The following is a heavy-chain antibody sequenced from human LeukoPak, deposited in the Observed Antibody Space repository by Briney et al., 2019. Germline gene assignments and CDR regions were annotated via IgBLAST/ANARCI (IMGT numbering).Heavy chain of an antibody. CDR3: VRVAVAGNLNNWFDP. CDR2: IWYDGSNK. J-gene: IGHJ5*02. D-gene: IGHD6-19*01. Sequence: PGRSLRPSCAASGFTFSNYGMHCVRQAPGKGLEWVAVIWYDGSNKYYADSVKGRFTISRDNSKNTLYLQMNSLRAEDTAVYYCVRVAVAGNLNNWFDPWGQGTLVTVSS. CDR1: GFTFSNYG. V-gene: IGHV3-33*01.